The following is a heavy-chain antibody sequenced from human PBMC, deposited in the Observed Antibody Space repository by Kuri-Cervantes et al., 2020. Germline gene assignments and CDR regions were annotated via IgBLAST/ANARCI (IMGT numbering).Heavy chain of an antibody. CDR1: GFTFSSYG. V-gene: IGHV3-33*01. Sequence: GGSLRLSCAASGFTFSSYGMHWVRQAPGKGLERVAVIWYDGSNKYYADSVKGRFTISRDNSKNTLYLQMNSLKTEDTAVYYCTRILRYFDWLLDNDAFDIWGQGTMVTVSS. CDR2: IWYDGSNK. J-gene: IGHJ3*02. D-gene: IGHD3-9*01. CDR3: TRILRYFDWLLDNDAFDI.